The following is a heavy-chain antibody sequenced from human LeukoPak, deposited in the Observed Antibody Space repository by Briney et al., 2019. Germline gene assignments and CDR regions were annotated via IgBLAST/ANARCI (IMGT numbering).Heavy chain of an antibody. Sequence: ASVKVSCKVSGYSLTELSIHWVRQAPGEGLEWMGYFDPEDGEMIYAQRFQGRFTTTEDTPTDTAYMELNSLTSDDTAMYYCVTELHGSGTYHPDSWGQGTLVIVSS. CDR2: FDPEDGEM. V-gene: IGHV1-24*01. CDR3: VTELHGSGTYHPDS. D-gene: IGHD3-10*01. J-gene: IGHJ4*02. CDR1: GYSLTELS.